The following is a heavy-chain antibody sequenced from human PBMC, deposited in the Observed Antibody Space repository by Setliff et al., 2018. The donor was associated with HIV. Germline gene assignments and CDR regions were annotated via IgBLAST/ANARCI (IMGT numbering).Heavy chain of an antibody. D-gene: IGHD2-15*01. J-gene: IGHJ4*02. CDR3: ASEKVAWTVSDSFFEF. CDR1: VGSFSGYY. V-gene: IGHV4-34*11. Sequence: SETLSLTCAVYVGSFSGYYWGWIRQSPGKGLEWIGSIYSSGSTYYNPSLKSRVTISVDTSKNKFSLKLSSVTAADTAVYYCASEKVAWTVSDSFFEFWGQGVPVTVSS. CDR2: IYSSGST.